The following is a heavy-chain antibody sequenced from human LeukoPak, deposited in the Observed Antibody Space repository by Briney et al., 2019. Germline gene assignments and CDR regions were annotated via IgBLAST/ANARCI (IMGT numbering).Heavy chain of an antibody. CDR2: ISGSGGST. Sequence: SGGSLRLSCAASGFTFSSYAMSWVRQAPGKGLEWDSAISGSGGSTYYADSVKGRFTISRDNSKNTLYLQMNSLRAEDTAVYYCAKGGSRGYYYGMDVWGQGTTVTVSS. V-gene: IGHV3-23*01. J-gene: IGHJ6*02. CDR1: GFTFSSYA. CDR3: AKGGSRGYYYGMDV. D-gene: IGHD2-15*01.